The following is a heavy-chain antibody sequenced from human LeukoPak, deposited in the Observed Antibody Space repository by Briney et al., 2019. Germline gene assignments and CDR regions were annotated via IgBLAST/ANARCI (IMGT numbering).Heavy chain of an antibody. CDR1: GFTFSSYA. CDR3: AREAIAAAGTFSP. Sequence: GRSLRLSCAASGFTFSSYAMHWVRQAPGKGLEWVAVISYDGSNKYYADSVKGRFTISRDNSKNTLYLQMNSLRAEDMAVYYCAREAIAAAGTFSPWGQGTLVTVSS. CDR2: ISYDGSNK. V-gene: IGHV3-30-3*01. D-gene: IGHD6-13*01. J-gene: IGHJ5*02.